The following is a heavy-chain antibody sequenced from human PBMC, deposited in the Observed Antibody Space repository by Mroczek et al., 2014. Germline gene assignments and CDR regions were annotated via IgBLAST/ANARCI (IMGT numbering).Heavy chain of an antibody. D-gene: IGHD6-19*01. Sequence: QVQLQESGPGLAKPSETLSLTCTVSGGSISSYYWSWIRQPPGKGLEWIGYIYYSGSTNYNPSLKSRVTISVDTSKNQFSLKLSSVTAADTAVYYCARAVAGTGGGVYYYYGMDVWGQGTTVTVSS. J-gene: IGHJ6*02. CDR3: ARAVAGTGGGVYYYYGMDV. CDR1: GGSISSYY. V-gene: IGHV4-59*01. CDR2: IYYSGST.